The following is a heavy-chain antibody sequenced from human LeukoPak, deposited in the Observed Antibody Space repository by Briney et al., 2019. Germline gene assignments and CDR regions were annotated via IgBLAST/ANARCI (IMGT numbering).Heavy chain of an antibody. D-gene: IGHD6-13*01. CDR2: IYYSGST. CDR1: GGSISSSSYY. V-gene: IGHV4-39*01. CDR3: AGYSSSWYSFYYYYGMDV. J-gene: IGHJ6*02. Sequence: SETLSRTCTVSGGSISSSSYYWGWIRQPPWKGLEWIGSIYYSGSTYYNPSLKSRVTISVDTSKNQFSLKLSSVTAADTAVYYCAGYSSSWYSFYYYYGMDVWGQGTTVTVSS.